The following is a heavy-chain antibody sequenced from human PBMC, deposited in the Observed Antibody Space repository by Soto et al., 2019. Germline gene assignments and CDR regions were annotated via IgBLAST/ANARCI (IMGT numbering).Heavy chain of an antibody. CDR3: TRASSLDFDF. D-gene: IGHD3-16*01. Sequence: QAGGSLRLSCTTSGFTFGDYALSWVRQAPGKGLEWVGFIRRNAYGGTTDYAASVKGRFTISRDDSKSIAYPQMNSLRTEDTALYYCTRASSLDFDFWGQGTLVTVSS. CDR1: GFTFGDYA. J-gene: IGHJ4*02. V-gene: IGHV3-49*04. CDR2: IRRNAYGGTT.